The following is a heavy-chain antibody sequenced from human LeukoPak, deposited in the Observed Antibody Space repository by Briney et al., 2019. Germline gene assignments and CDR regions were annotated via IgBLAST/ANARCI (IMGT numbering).Heavy chain of an antibody. Sequence: GRALRLSCATSGFTFSHYVMHWVRQAPGKGLEWAAVIWNDGSNKYYRHSVKGRFTISRDNSKNTLYLQMNSLTVEDTAVYYCAKDAQRGFDYSNSLEHWGQGTLVTVS. CDR2: IWNDGSNK. J-gene: IGHJ5*02. CDR1: GFTFSHYV. D-gene: IGHD4-11*01. V-gene: IGHV3-33*06. CDR3: AKDAQRGFDYSNSLEH.